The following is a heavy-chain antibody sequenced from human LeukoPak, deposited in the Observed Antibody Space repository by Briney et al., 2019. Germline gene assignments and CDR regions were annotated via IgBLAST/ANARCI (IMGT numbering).Heavy chain of an antibody. J-gene: IGHJ4*02. CDR3: ARAIVVVTAILDY. D-gene: IGHD2-21*02. CDR2: ISYDGGNK. CDR1: GFTFSSYA. Sequence: GGSLRLSCAASGFTFSSYAMHWVRQAPGKGLEWVAVISYDGGNKYYADSVKGRFTISRDNSKNTLYLQMNSLRAEDTAVYYCARAIVVVTAILDYWGQGTLVTVSS. V-gene: IGHV3-30-3*01.